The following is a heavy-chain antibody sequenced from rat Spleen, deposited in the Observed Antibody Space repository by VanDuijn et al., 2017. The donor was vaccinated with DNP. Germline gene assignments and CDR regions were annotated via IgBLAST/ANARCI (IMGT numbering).Heavy chain of an antibody. V-gene: IGHV5-27*01. CDR2: IGSAAYAP. CDR1: GFTFSDHN. D-gene: IGHD1-7*01. CDR3: TPYYGYY. Sequence: EVQLVESGGGLVQSGRSLKLSCAASGFTFSDHNMAWVRQAPAKGLEWVAYIGSAAYAPYYGDSVKGRFTISRDNAKSTLHLQMDSLRSEDSATYYCTPYYGYYWGQGVMVTVSS. J-gene: IGHJ2*01.